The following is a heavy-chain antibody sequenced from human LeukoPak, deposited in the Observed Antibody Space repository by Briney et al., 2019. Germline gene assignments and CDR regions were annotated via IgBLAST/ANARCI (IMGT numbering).Heavy chain of an antibody. J-gene: IGHJ4*02. Sequence: SETLSLTCAVYGGSFSGYYWSWISQPPGKGLEWIGEINHSGSTNYNPSLKSRVTISVDTSKNQFSLKLSSVTAADTAVYYCASQWLAIHGMRWGQGTLVTVSS. D-gene: IGHD6-19*01. V-gene: IGHV4-34*01. CDR2: INHSGST. CDR1: GGSFSGYY. CDR3: ASQWLAIHGMR.